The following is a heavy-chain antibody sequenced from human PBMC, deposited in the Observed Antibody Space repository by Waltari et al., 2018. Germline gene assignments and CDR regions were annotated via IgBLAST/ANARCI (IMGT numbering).Heavy chain of an antibody. CDR3: ARHGGLQWLVRRDYYFDY. Sequence: QLQLQESGPGLVKPSETLSLTCTVSGGSISSSSYYWGWIRQPPGKGLGWIGSIYYSGSTYYNPSLKSRVTISVDTSKNQFSLKLSSVTAADTAVYYCARHGGLQWLVRRDYYFDYWGQGTLVTVSS. CDR2: IYYSGST. CDR1: GGSISSSSYY. J-gene: IGHJ4*02. V-gene: IGHV4-39*01. D-gene: IGHD6-19*01.